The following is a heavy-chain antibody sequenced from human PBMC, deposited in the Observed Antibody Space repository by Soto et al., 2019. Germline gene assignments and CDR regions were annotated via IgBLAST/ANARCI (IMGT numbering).Heavy chain of an antibody. V-gene: IGHV1-2*02. J-gene: IGHJ4*02. D-gene: IGHD5-12*01. CDR3: ARNSGYDYVFDY. Sequence: ASVKVSCKASGYTFTCYYIHWVRQAPGQGLEWMGWINPNNGDTIYARKLQGRVTMTRDTPTSKAYMEMSSLTFDDTDVYYCARNSGYDYVFDYRGQGTLVTVSS. CDR1: GYTFTCYY. CDR2: INPNNGDT.